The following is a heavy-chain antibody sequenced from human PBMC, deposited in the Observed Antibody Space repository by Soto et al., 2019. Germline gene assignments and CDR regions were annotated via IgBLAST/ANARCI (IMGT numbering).Heavy chain of an antibody. Sequence: SETLSLTCTISGGSISSYYWSWIRQPPGKGLEWIGYIYYSGSTNYNPSLKSRVTISIDTSKNQFSLKLSSVTAADTAMYYCARDRPVRAHSSYYSMDVWGQGTTVTVSS. V-gene: IGHV4-59*01. CDR2: IYYSGST. CDR1: GGSISSYY. CDR3: ARDRPVRAHSSYYSMDV. J-gene: IGHJ6*02. D-gene: IGHD3-10*01.